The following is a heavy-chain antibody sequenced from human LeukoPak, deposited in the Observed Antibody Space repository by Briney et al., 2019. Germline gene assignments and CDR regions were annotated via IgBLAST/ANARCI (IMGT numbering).Heavy chain of an antibody. D-gene: IGHD5-24*01. CDR1: GFTFSSYS. J-gene: IGHJ5*02. Sequence: GGSLRLPCAASGFTFSSYSMNWVRQAPGKGLEWVSSISSSSSYIYYADSVKGRFTISRDYAKNSLYRQMNSLRAEDTAVYYCARDNSVRDEAWWFNPWGQGTLVTVSS. CDR3: ARDNSVRDEAWWFNP. CDR2: ISSSSSYI. V-gene: IGHV3-21*01.